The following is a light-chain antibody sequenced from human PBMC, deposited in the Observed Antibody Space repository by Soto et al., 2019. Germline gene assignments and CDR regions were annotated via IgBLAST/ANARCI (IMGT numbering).Light chain of an antibody. CDR1: QSISSK. V-gene: IGKV1-5*03. Sequence: DIQMTQSPSTLSASVGDRVTITCRASQSISSKLAWYQQKVGKAPKLLIYQASSLESGVPSRFSGSGSGTEFTLTISGLQPDDFATYYCQQYNSYEGTFGQGTKVDIK. CDR3: QQYNSYEGT. J-gene: IGKJ1*01. CDR2: QAS.